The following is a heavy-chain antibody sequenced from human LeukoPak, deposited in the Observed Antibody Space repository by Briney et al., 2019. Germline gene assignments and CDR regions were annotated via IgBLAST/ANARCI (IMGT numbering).Heavy chain of an antibody. CDR3: ARDHRPEIQYYYMDV. CDR2: ISSSSSTI. V-gene: IGHV3-48*01. J-gene: IGHJ6*03. Sequence: PGGSLRLSCAASGFTFSSYSMNWVRQAPGKGLEWVSYISSSSSTIYYADSVKGRFTISRDNAKNSLYLQMNSLRAEDTAVYYCARDHRPEIQYYYMDVWGKGTTVAVSS. CDR1: GFTFSSYS. D-gene: IGHD1-14*01.